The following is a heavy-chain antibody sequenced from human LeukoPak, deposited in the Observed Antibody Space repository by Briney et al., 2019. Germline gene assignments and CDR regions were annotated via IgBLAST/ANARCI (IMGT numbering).Heavy chain of an antibody. CDR2: INSDGGTT. V-gene: IGHV3-74*01. Sequence: GGSLRLSCGASGFTFGTYWMHWVRQAPGKGLVWVSGINSDGGTTTYADSVKGRFTISRDNAKNSLYLQMNSLRAEDTAVYYCARDLYRIVVVPHYFDYWGQGTLVTVSS. J-gene: IGHJ4*02. CDR3: ARDLYRIVVVPHYFDY. CDR1: GFTFGTYW. D-gene: IGHD3-22*01.